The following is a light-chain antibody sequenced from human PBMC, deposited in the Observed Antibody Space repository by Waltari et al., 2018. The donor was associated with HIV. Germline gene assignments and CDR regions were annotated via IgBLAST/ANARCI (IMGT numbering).Light chain of an antibody. CDR1: SSDVGDYNY. Sequence: QSALTQPASVSGSPGQSITISCTGTSSDVGDYNYVSWYQQHPGKAPKLMIYEVSNRPSGVSNRGSGSKSGNTASLTISGLQAEDEADDYCSSYTSSSTLEGVFGGGTKLTVL. J-gene: IGLJ2*01. V-gene: IGLV2-14*01. CDR2: EVS. CDR3: SSYTSSSTLEGV.